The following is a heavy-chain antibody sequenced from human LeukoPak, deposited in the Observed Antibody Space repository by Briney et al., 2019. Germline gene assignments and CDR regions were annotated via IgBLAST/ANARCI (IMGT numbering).Heavy chain of an antibody. J-gene: IGHJ4*02. CDR2: IYSDGTKT. D-gene: IGHD3-16*01. CDR3: ARVVRYYDPYYFDS. CDR1: GFSFSDYW. Sequence: PGGSLRLSCAASGFSFSDYWMHWVRQAPAKGLVWVSRIYSDGTKTTYADSVKGRFTISRDNAENTLYLQMNSLRAEDTAVYYCARVVRYYDPYYFDSWGQGTLVTVSS. V-gene: IGHV3-74*01.